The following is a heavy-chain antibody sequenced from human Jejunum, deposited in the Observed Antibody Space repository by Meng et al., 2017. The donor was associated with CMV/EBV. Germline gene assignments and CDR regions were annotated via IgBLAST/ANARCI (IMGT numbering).Heavy chain of an antibody. D-gene: IGHD3-22*01. J-gene: IGHJ3*02. CDR3: ARSKKTFNYDTSGPDAFDI. CDR1: DYY. Sequence: DYYMSWIRQAPGKGLEWVSYISSRGSTIYYADSVKGRFTSSRDSAKNSLYLQMNSLRAEDKAVYYCARSKKTFNYDTSGPDAFDIWGQGTMVTVSS. CDR2: ISSRGSTI. V-gene: IGHV3-11*01.